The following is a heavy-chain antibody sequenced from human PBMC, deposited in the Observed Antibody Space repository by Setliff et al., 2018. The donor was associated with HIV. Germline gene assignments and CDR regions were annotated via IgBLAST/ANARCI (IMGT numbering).Heavy chain of an antibody. CDR1: GGSISSYY. CDR3: ARGPAGRLVFLRY. CDR2: IYCSGST. D-gene: IGHD6-6*01. Sequence: KASETLSLTCTVSGGSISSYYWSWIRQSPGKGLEWLEYIYCSGSTNYNPSLKSRVTISVDTSKNRFSLTLNSVTAADTAVYYCARGPAGRLVFLRYWGQGTLVTVSS. V-gene: IGHV4-59*01. J-gene: IGHJ4*02.